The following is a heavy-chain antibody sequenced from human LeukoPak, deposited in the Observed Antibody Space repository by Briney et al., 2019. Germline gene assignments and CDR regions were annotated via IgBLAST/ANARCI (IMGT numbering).Heavy chain of an antibody. Sequence: PSETLSLTCSVSGGSISSYYWSWIRQPPGKGLEWIGNIYYSGSTNDNPSLKTRVTISVDTSKNQFSLQLSSVTAADTAVYYCARRSRLLWFGKTLDYWGQGTLVTVSS. CDR3: ARRSRLLWFGKTLDY. CDR1: GGSISSYY. CDR2: IYYSGST. J-gene: IGHJ4*02. V-gene: IGHV4-59*01. D-gene: IGHD3-10*01.